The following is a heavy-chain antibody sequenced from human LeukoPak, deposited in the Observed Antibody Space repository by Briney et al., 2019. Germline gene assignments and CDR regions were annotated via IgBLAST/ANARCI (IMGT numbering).Heavy chain of an antibody. CDR3: AREGRYGVDP. D-gene: IGHD1-14*01. J-gene: IGHJ5*02. CDR2: IYHSGST. CDR1: GGSISSGGYY. V-gene: IGHV4-30-2*01. Sequence: PSETLSLTCTVSGGSISSGGYYWSWIRQPPGKGLEWIGYIYHSGSTYYNPSLKSRVTISVDRSRNQFSLKLSSVTAADTAVYYCAREGRYGVDPWGQGTLVTVSS.